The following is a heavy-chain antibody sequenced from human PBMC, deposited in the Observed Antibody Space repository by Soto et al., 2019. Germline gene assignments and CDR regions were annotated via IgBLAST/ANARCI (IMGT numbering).Heavy chain of an antibody. CDR2: IYHSGST. D-gene: IGHD2-2*01. J-gene: IGHJ5*02. V-gene: IGHV4-30-2*01. CDR1: GGSISSGGYS. Sequence: QLQLQESGSGLVKPSQTLSLTCAVSGGSISSGGYSWSWIRQPPGKGLEWIGYIYHSGSTYYNPSLKSRVNTSVDRSKNTFSMKLRSVHAADTAVYYCASVQNCISTSCHEGFDPWGQGTLVTVSS. CDR3: ASVQNCISTSCHEGFDP.